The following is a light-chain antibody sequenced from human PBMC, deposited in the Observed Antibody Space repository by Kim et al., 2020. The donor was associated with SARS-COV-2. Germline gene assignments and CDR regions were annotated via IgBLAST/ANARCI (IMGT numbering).Light chain of an antibody. CDR2: EDN. J-gene: IGLJ3*02. V-gene: IGLV6-57*04. CDR1: SGSIASNY. Sequence: FMLTQPHSVSETPGKTVTISCTRSSGSIASNYVQWYQQRPGSAPTTVIYEDNQRPSGVPDRFSGSIDSSSNSASLTFSGLKTEDEADYSCQSYDSSKCGFGGGTQLTVL. CDR3: QSYDSSKCG.